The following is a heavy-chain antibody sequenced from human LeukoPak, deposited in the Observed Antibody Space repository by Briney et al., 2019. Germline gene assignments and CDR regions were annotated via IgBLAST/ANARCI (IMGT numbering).Heavy chain of an antibody. CDR3: ARVANSYGRDY. CDR1: GYTFTSYY. CDR2: INPSGGST. D-gene: IGHD5-18*01. Sequence: HEASVKVSCEASGYTFTSYYMHWVRQAPGQGLEWMGIINPSGGSTSYAQKFQGRVTMTRDTSTSTVYMELSSLRSEDTAVYYCARVANSYGRDYWGQGTLVTVSS. J-gene: IGHJ4*02. V-gene: IGHV1-46*01.